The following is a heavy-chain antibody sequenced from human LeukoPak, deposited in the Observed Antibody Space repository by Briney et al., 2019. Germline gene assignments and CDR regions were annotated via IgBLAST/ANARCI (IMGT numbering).Heavy chain of an antibody. D-gene: IGHD6-13*01. CDR2: ISWNSGSI. V-gene: IGHV3-9*01. J-gene: IGHJ5*02. Sequence: GGSLRLSCAASGFTFDDYAMHWVRQAPGKGLEWVSGISWNSGSIGYADSVKGRFTISRDNAKNSLYLQMNSLRAEDTALYYCAKDRGRAAATYLFDPWGQGTLVTVSS. CDR3: AKDRGRAAATYLFDP. CDR1: GFTFDDYA.